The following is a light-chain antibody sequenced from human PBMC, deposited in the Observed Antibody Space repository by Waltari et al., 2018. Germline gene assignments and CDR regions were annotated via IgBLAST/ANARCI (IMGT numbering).Light chain of an antibody. CDR3: QQYGSSPFT. Sequence: EIVLTKSPGTLSLSPGERAALSCRARQSVSSSSLAWYKQKPGQAPRLLIYGASSRATGIPDRFSGSGSGTDFTLTISRLEPEDFAVYYCQQYGSSPFTFGPGTKVDIK. V-gene: IGKV3-20*01. CDR1: QSVSSSS. CDR2: GAS. J-gene: IGKJ3*01.